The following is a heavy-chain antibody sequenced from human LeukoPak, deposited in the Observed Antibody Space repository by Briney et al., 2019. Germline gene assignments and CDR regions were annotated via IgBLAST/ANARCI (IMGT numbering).Heavy chain of an antibody. CDR1: RYTFSSYE. V-gene: IGHV3-48*03. Sequence: GGSLRLSCAASRYTFSSYEMNWVCQARGKGLEWVSYISSNGSTIYYADSVKGRFTISRDNAKNSLYLQMNSLRAEDTAVYYCARDSASDFWSGYYKGGYYYYGMDVWGQGTKVTVSS. D-gene: IGHD3-3*01. CDR3: ARDSASDFWSGYYKGGYYYYGMDV. CDR2: ISSNGSTI. J-gene: IGHJ6*02.